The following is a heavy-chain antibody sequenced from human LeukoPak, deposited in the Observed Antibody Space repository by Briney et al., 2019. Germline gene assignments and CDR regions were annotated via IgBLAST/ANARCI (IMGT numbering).Heavy chain of an antibody. V-gene: IGHV4-34*01. CDR2: INHSGST. Sequence: SETLSLTCAVYGGSFSGYYWSWIRQPPGKGLEWIGEINHSGSTNYNPSLKSRVTISVDTSKNQFSLKLSSVTAADTAVYYCARGRPKNYLGMDVWGKGTTVTVSS. J-gene: IGHJ6*04. CDR1: GGSFSGYY. CDR3: ARGRPKNYLGMDV.